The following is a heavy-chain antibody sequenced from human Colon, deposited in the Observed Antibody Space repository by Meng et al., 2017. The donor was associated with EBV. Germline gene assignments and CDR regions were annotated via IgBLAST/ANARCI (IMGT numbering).Heavy chain of an antibody. J-gene: IGHJ4*02. Sequence: QVQVVTSGAELKKPGASVKVSCKAFGYTFTRYPMNWVRQAPGQGLEWMGWISTNTGNPTYAQGFTGRFVFSVDTSVSTAYLQISSLKAEDTAVYYCGTLKYTSGFYGPAYWGQGALVTVSS. CDR2: ISTNTGNP. V-gene: IGHV7-4-1*02. CDR3: GTLKYTSGFYGPAY. CDR1: GYTFTRYP. D-gene: IGHD6-19*01.